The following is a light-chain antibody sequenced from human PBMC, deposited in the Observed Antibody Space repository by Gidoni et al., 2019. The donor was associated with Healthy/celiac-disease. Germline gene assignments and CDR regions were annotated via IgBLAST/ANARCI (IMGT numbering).Light chain of an antibody. Sequence: YVLTQPPSVSVAPGKTARITCGGNNIGSKSVHWYQQKPGQAPALVIYYDSDRPSGIPERFSGSNSGNTATLTISRVEAGDEADYYCQVWDSSSDHRYVFGTGTKVTVL. CDR2: YDS. CDR1: NIGSKS. CDR3: QVWDSSSDHRYV. V-gene: IGLV3-21*04. J-gene: IGLJ1*01.